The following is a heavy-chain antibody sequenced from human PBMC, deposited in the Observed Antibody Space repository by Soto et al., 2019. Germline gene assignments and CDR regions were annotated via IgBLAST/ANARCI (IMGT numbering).Heavy chain of an antibody. D-gene: IGHD1-1*01. V-gene: IGHV1-3*01. CDR3: ARGSWDDVSGHYYMDV. Sequence: GASVKVSCKASGYTFTSYAMHWVRQAPGQRLEWMGWINAGNGNTKYSQKFQGRVTITRDTSASTAYMELSSLRSEDTAVYYCARGSWDDVSGHYYMDVWGKGTTVTVSS. CDR2: INAGNGNT. J-gene: IGHJ6*03. CDR1: GYTFTSYA.